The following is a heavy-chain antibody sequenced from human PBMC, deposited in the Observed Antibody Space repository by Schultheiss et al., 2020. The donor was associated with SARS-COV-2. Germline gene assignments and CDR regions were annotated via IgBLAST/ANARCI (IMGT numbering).Heavy chain of an antibody. CDR1: GDSSTSGNFY. Sequence: SCTVSGDSSTSGNFYWTWIRRHPGKGLEWIGYRHSSGSTDYNSSLKSRLTISVDMSQSQFSLKLTSLTAADTAIYYCARGNDFVYFFDSWGQGTLVTVSS. CDR3: ARGNDFVYFFDS. J-gene: IGHJ4*02. D-gene: IGHD3-3*01. CDR2: RHSSGST. V-gene: IGHV4-30-4*08.